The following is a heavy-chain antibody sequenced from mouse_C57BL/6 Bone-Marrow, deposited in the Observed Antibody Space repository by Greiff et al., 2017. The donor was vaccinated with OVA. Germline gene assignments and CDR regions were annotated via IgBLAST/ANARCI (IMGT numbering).Heavy chain of an antibody. CDR3: AIWVPLLLLRFYAMDY. J-gene: IGHJ4*01. CDR2: INPSNGGT. D-gene: IGHD1-1*01. Sequence: QVQLQQPGTELVKPGASVKLSCKASGYTFTSYWMHWVKQRPGQGLEWIGNINPSNGGTNYNEKFKGKATLTVDKSSSTAYMQLSSLTSEDSAVYYCAIWVPLLLLRFYAMDYWGQGTSVTVSS. CDR1: GYTFTSYW. V-gene: IGHV1-53*01.